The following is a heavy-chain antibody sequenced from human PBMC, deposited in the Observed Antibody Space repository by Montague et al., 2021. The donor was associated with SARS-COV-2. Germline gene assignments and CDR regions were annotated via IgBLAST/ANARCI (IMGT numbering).Heavy chain of an antibody. CDR2: INHSGST. CDR3: ARGTKRVFTYAYDRSGYASDY. D-gene: IGHD3-22*01. V-gene: IGHV4-34*01. CDR1: GGSFSGYY. Sequence: SETLSLTCAVYGGSFSGYYWSWIRQPPGKGLEWIGEINHSGSTKYNPSLKSRVTISVDTSKNQFSLKLSSETAADTAVYYCARGTKRVFTYAYDRSGYASDYWGQGTLVTVSS. J-gene: IGHJ4*02.